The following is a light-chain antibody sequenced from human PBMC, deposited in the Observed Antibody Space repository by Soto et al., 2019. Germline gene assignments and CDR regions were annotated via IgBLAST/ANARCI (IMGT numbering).Light chain of an antibody. J-gene: IGLJ1*01. CDR2: GNS. V-gene: IGLV1-40*01. Sequence: QSVLTQPPSVSGAPGQRVTISCTGSSSNIGAGFDVHWYQQLPGTAPKLLIYGNSNRPSGVPNRFSGSKSGTSASLPITGLQAADEADYYCQSYDTSLSGYVFGPGTKLTVL. CDR1: SSNIGAGFD. CDR3: QSYDTSLSGYV.